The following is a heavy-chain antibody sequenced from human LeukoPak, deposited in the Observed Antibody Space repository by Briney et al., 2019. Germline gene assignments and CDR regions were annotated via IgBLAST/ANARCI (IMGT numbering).Heavy chain of an antibody. V-gene: IGHV3-7*04. CDR1: GFNFSDSR. D-gene: IGHD2-21*01. CDR3: VRGDWYFES. CDR2: INRDGTEK. Sequence: PGGCLRLACATSGFNFSDSRMTWVRHAPGEGHQWVANINRDGTEKHFLDSVEGRFTISRDNAKKSLYLLMNSLRPQDTAVYFCVRGDWYFESWGEGTLVTVSS. J-gene: IGHJ4*02.